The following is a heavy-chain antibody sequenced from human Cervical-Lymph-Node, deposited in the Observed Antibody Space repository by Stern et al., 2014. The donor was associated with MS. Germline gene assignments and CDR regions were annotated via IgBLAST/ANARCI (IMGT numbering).Heavy chain of an antibody. Sequence: QVQLQESGPGLVKPSETLSLTCSVSGGSISRSTYYWGWIRQPPGKGLEWIGSIYYSGTTYYNPSLKSRVTIDTSTNQFSLRLTPGTAADTAVYYCARHDGWLPHYWSQGTLVTVSS. J-gene: IGHJ4*02. V-gene: IGHV4-39*01. D-gene: IGHD5-12*01. CDR3: ARHDGWLPHY. CDR1: GGSISRSTYY. CDR2: IYYSGTT.